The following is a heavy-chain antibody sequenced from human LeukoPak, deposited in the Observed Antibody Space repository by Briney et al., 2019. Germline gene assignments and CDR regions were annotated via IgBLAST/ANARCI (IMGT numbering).Heavy chain of an antibody. Sequence: GGSLRLSCAASGFTFSSYAMHWVRQAPGKGLEWVAVISYDGSNKYYADSVKGRFTISRDNSKNTLYLQMNSLRAEDTAVYYCARGDCSSTSCYNRKIAAAFSDYWGQGTLVTVSS. V-gene: IGHV3-30-3*01. CDR2: ISYDGSNK. J-gene: IGHJ4*02. CDR3: ARGDCSSTSCYNRKIAAAFSDY. D-gene: IGHD2-2*02. CDR1: GFTFSSYA.